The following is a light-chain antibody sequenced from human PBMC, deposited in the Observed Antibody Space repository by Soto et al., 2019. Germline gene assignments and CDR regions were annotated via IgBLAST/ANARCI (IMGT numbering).Light chain of an antibody. CDR1: SSNIGTGSD. V-gene: IGLV1-40*01. CDR3: QSFDSSLSAYV. CDR2: GNN. Sequence: QLVLTRSPSVSGAPGQRVTISCTGSSSNIGTGSDVRWYQHLPGAAPRLLLYGNNNRPSGVPDRFSGSQSGTSASLAITWLQAEDEADYYCQSFDSSLSAYVFGPGTQLTVL. J-gene: IGLJ7*01.